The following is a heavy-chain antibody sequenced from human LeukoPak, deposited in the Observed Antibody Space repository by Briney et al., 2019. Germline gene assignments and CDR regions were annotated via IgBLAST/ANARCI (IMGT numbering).Heavy chain of an antibody. V-gene: IGHV1-2*02. CDR3: ARDRKPGSYCKPPDAFDI. J-gene: IGHJ3*02. CDR1: GYTFTGYY. D-gene: IGHD3-10*01. Sequence: ASVKVSCKASGYTFTGYYMHWVRQAPGQGLEWMGWINPNSGGTNYAQKFQGRVTMTRDTSISTAYMELSRLRSDDTAVYYCARDRKPGSYCKPPDAFDIWGQGTMVTVSS. CDR2: INPNSGGT.